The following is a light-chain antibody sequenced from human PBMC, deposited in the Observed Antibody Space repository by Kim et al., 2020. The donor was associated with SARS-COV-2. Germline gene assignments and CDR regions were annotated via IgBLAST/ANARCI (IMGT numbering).Light chain of an antibody. V-gene: IGLV1-44*01. CDR3: AAWDDSLKGVV. J-gene: IGLJ2*01. CDR1: GANIGGNA. CDR2: SND. Sequence: GQRVTTACTGSGANIGGNAVPWYQQLPGTAPKVLIFSNDERPSGVPDRFSGSKSGTSASLAISGLQSEDEADYHCAAWDDSLKGVVFGGGTQLTVL.